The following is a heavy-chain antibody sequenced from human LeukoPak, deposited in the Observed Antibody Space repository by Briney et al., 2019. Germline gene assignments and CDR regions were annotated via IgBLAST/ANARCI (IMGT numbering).Heavy chain of an antibody. Sequence: GGFLRLSCAASGFTFDDYAMHWVRQAPGKGLEWVSGISWNGDNIGYADSVKGRFTISRDNAKNSLYLQMNSLRVEDTALYYCTKGSGSHYYFDYWGQGTLVTVSS. CDR1: GFTFDDYA. CDR3: TKGSGSHYYFDY. CDR2: ISWNGDNI. V-gene: IGHV3-9*01. D-gene: IGHD1-26*01. J-gene: IGHJ4*02.